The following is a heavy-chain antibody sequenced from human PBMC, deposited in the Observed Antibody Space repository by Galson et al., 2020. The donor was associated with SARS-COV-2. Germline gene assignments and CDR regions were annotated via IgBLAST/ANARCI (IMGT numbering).Heavy chain of an antibody. CDR3: AKDPYDYGDYGVAG. J-gene: IGHJ4*02. V-gene: IGHV3-23*01. CDR2: ISGSGGST. CDR1: GFTFSSYA. D-gene: IGHD4-17*01. Sequence: TGGSLRLSCAASGFTFSSYAMSWVRQAPGKGLEWVSAISGSGGSTYYADSVKGRFTISRDNSKNTLYLQMNSLRAEDTAVYYCAKDPYDYGDYGVAGWGQGTLVTVSS.